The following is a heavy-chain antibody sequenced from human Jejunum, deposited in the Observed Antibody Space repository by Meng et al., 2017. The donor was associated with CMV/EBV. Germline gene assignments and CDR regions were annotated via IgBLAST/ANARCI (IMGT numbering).Heavy chain of an antibody. V-gene: IGHV4-4*07. J-gene: IGHJ4*02. D-gene: IGHD3-22*01. CDR2: ISSSGNT. CDR3: ARGESRGYYYFDY. Sequence: QVTLQESGPGLVRPSETLYLTCSVSGDSINNHFWSWIRQPAGKKLEWIGRISSSGNTNYTPSFKSRVIMSLDTSNNQFFLKLTSVTAADTALYYCARGESRGYYYFDYWGQGILVTVSS. CDR1: GDSINNHF.